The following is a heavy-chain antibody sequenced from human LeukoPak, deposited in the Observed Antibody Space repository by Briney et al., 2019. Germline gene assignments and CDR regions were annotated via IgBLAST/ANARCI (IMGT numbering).Heavy chain of an antibody. CDR2: ISAYNGNT. CDR3: ARGLRTPTAANLRREVRGVFDY. D-gene: IGHD5/OR15-5a*01. Sequence: ASVKVSCKASGYTFTSYGISWVRQAPGQGLEWMGWISAYNGNTNYAQKLQGRVTMTTDTSTSTAYMELRSLRSDDTAVYYCARGLRTPTAANLRREVRGVFDYWGQGTLVTVSS. V-gene: IGHV1-18*01. J-gene: IGHJ4*02. CDR1: GYTFTSYG.